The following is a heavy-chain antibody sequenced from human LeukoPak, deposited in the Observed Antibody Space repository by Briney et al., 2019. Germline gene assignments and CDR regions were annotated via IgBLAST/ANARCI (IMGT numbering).Heavy chain of an antibody. V-gene: IGHV1-2*02. CDR3: ARGGITIFGVAGNWFDP. CDR2: INPNSGGT. D-gene: IGHD3-3*01. CDR1: GYTFTDYY. J-gene: IGHJ5*02. Sequence: ASVKVSCKASGYTFTDYYMHWVRQAPGQGLEWMGWINPNSGGTNYAQNFQGRVTMTRDTSISTAYMELSSLTSDDTAVYYCARGGITIFGVAGNWFDPWGQGTLVTVSS.